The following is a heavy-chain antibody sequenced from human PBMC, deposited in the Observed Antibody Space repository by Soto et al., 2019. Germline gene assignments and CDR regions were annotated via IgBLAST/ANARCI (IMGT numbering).Heavy chain of an antibody. V-gene: IGHV3-7*01. J-gene: IGHJ4*02. CDR1: GFTFSSYW. CDR3: ARDGASYYDFWSGYFLDY. Sequence: PGGSLRLSCAASGFTFSSYWMSWVRQAPGKGLEWVANIKQDGSEKYYVDSVKGRFTISRDNAKNSLYLQMNSLRAEDTAVYYCARDGASYYDFWSGYFLDYWGQGTLVTVSS. CDR2: IKQDGSEK. D-gene: IGHD3-3*01.